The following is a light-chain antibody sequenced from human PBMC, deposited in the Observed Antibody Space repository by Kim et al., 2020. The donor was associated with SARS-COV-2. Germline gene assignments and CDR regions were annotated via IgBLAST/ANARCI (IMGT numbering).Light chain of an antibody. CDR2: EDD. Sequence: GKTVTLSRTRSSGSIDDNYVQWYQQRPGGVPTTVIYEDDQRPSGVSDRFSGSIDNSSNSASLTISGLKTEDEADYYCQSYNRSNVVFGGGTQLTVL. CDR3: QSYNRSNVV. V-gene: IGLV6-57*03. J-gene: IGLJ2*01. CDR1: SGSIDDNY.